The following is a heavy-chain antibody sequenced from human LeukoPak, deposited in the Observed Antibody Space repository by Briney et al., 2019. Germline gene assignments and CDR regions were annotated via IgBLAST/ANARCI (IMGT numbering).Heavy chain of an antibody. CDR2: IYSGGST. Sequence: GGSLRLSCAASGFIVSSNYMSWVRQGPGKGLEWVSIIYSGGSTYYADSVKGRFTISRDNSKNTLYLQMNSLRDEDTAVYYCAKDFWSGYYPNCWGQGTLVTVSS. V-gene: IGHV3-53*01. CDR3: AKDFWSGYYPNC. J-gene: IGHJ4*02. D-gene: IGHD3-3*01. CDR1: GFIVSSNY.